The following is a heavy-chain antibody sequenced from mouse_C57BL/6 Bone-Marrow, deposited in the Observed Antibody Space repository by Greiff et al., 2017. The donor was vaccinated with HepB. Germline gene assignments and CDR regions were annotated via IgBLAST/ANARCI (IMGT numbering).Heavy chain of an antibody. CDR3: TREGGQLEFAY. CDR1: GFTFSSYA. V-gene: IGHV5-9-1*02. CDR2: IISGGDYS. Sequence: EVKVVESGEGLVKPGGSLKLSCAASGFTFSSYAMSWVRQTPEKRLEWVAYIISGGDYSYYADTVKGRFTISRDNARNTLYLQMSSLKSEDTAMYYCTREGGQLEFAYWGQGTLVTVSA. D-gene: IGHD3-2*01. J-gene: IGHJ3*01.